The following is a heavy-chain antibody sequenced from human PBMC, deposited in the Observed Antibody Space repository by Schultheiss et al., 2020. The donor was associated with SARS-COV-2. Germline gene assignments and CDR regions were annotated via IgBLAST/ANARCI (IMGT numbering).Heavy chain of an antibody. V-gene: IGHV3-30*18. J-gene: IGHJ4*02. CDR1: GFTFSSYG. CDR3: AKDLGIAVD. Sequence: GESLKISCAASGFTFSSYGMHWVRQAPGKGLEWVAVISYDGSNKYYADSVKGRFTISRDNSKNTLYLQMNSLRVEDTAVYYCAKDLGIAVDWGQGTLVTVSS. CDR2: ISYDGSNK. D-gene: IGHD2-2*01.